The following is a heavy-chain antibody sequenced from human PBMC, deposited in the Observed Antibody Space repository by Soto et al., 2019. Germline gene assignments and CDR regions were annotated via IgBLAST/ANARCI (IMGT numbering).Heavy chain of an antibody. Sequence: QLQLQESGPGLVKPSESLSLICTVSGGSISSSSYFWGWIRQPPGKGLEWIGNIYYSGIPNYNPSLKSRVTISVDTSKNQFSLKLSSVTAAETAVYYCARQREAIFGVVTWFDPWGQGILVTVSS. CDR3: ARQREAIFGVVTWFDP. CDR1: GGSISSSSYF. V-gene: IGHV4-39*01. D-gene: IGHD3-3*01. J-gene: IGHJ5*02. CDR2: IYYSGIP.